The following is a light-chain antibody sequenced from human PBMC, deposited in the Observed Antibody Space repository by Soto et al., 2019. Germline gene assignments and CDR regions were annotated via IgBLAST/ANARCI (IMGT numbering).Light chain of an antibody. CDR2: GAS. CDR3: PQYNNWPRRT. V-gene: IGKV3-15*01. Sequence: EIVMTQSPATLSVSPGERATLSCRASQSVSSNLAWYQQKPGQAPRLLIYGASTRAHGIAARFSGSRFGTEFTLTIRSLQSEDFAVYYCPQYNNWPRRTVGQGTKLEIK. CDR1: QSVSSN. J-gene: IGKJ1*01.